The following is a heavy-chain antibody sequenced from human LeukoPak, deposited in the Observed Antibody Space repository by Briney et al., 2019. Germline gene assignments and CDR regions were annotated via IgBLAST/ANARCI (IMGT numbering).Heavy chain of an antibody. CDR2: MYYMLNA. CDR3: ATSFRSGWGFDS. D-gene: IGHD6-19*01. J-gene: IGHJ4*02. CDR1: GASMRDHY. V-gene: IGHV4-59*11. Sequence: SETLSLTCAVSGASMRDHYWTWVRQPPGKGLEWIGSMYYMLNANSYNPSLKSRVSISVDTPDNQFSLKLKSVTAADTAVYYCATSFRSGWGFDSWGQGILVAVSS.